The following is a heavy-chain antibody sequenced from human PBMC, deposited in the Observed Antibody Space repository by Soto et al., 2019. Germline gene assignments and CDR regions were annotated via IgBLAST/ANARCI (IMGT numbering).Heavy chain of an antibody. Sequence: VQLVESGGGLVKPGGSLRLSCAASGFTFSDYYMSWIRQAPGKGLEWVSYISSSSSYTNYADSVKGRFTISRDNAKNSLYLQMNRLRAEDTAVYYCARDSPGFDWNPLAPYYYYGMDVWGQGTTVTVSS. CDR1: GFTFSDYY. V-gene: IGHV3-11*06. CDR3: ARDSPGFDWNPLAPYYYYGMDV. D-gene: IGHD3-9*01. CDR2: ISSSSSYT. J-gene: IGHJ6*02.